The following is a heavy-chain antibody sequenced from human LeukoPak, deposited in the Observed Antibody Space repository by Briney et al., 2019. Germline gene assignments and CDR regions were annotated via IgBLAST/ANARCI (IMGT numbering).Heavy chain of an antibody. J-gene: IGHJ4*02. Sequence: PGGSLRLSCAASGFTFSSYAMSWVRQGPGTGLEWVSGISGSGDIRYYADSVKGRFTISRDNSKNTLYLQMNSLRAEDTAVYYCARDRLHYDSLTGYPADWGQGTLVTVSS. V-gene: IGHV3-23*01. CDR2: ISGSGDIR. CDR3: ARDRLHYDSLTGYPAD. D-gene: IGHD3-9*01. CDR1: GFTFSSYA.